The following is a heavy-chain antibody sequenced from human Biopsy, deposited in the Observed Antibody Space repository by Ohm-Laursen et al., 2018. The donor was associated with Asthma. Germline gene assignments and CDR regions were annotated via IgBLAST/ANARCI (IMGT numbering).Heavy chain of an antibody. CDR1: GYNFISFA. CDR2: VNTGNGDT. V-gene: IGHV1-3*04. D-gene: IGHD3-9*01. J-gene: IGHJ3*01. Sequence: ASVKVSCKASGYNFISFAIHWVRQAPRQRLEWMGWVNTGNGDTKYSQKFQGRVTITRDTSASTAYMELRSLRSEDTATYYCARTCYDFLTGQVKDVFGVWGQGTMVTVSS. CDR3: ARTCYDFLTGQVKDVFGV.